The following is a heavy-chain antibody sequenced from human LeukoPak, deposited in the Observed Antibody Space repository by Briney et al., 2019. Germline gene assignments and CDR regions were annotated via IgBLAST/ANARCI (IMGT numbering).Heavy chain of an antibody. Sequence: SETLSLTCTVSGGSISTSSYYWGWIRQPPGKGLECIGNIYYSGSTYYNPSLKSRVTISVDTSKNQFSLKLSSVTAADTAVYYCARVTYDSSGYYWETYYYYYMDVWGKGTTVTVSS. CDR2: IYYSGST. J-gene: IGHJ6*03. D-gene: IGHD3-22*01. V-gene: IGHV4-39*07. CDR1: GGSISTSSYY. CDR3: ARVTYDSSGYYWETYYYYYMDV.